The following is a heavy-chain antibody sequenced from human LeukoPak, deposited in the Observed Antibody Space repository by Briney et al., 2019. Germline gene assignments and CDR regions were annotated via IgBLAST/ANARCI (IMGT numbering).Heavy chain of an antibody. J-gene: IGHJ4*02. Sequence: GRSLRLSCAASGFTFSSYAMIWVRQAPGKGLEWVSAISGSGGSTYYPDSVKGGFTNSRDNSKNTLYLQMNSLRAEDTDVYYCAKESSGSYHPFFDYWGQGTLVTVSS. CDR3: AKESSGSYHPFFDY. V-gene: IGHV3-23*01. CDR1: GFTFSSYA. D-gene: IGHD3-10*01. CDR2: ISGSGGST.